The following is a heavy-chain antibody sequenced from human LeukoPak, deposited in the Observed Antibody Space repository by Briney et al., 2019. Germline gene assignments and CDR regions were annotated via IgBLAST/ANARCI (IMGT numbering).Heavy chain of an antibody. D-gene: IGHD2-15*01. V-gene: IGHV3-33*01. Sequence: GGSLRLSCAVAGFTFSSYGIHWVRQAPGKGLEWVAVIWYDGSNEYYADSVKGRFTISRDISKNTLYLQMNSLRAEDTALYYCARDWSGYCSGGSCYSGGFDIWGQGTMVTVSS. CDR2: IWYDGSNE. J-gene: IGHJ3*02. CDR3: ARDWSGYCSGGSCYSGGFDI. CDR1: GFTFSSYG.